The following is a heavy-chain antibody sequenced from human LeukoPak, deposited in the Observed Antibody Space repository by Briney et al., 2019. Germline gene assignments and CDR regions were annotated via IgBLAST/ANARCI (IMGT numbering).Heavy chain of an antibody. J-gene: IGHJ6*02. Sequence: ASVKVSCKASGYTFTSYAMNWVRQAPGQGLEWMGRINPNSGGTNYAQKFQGRVTMTRDTSISTAYMELSRLRSDDTAVYYCARDQTDYSNYGPHRYGMDVWGQGTTVTVSS. D-gene: IGHD4-11*01. V-gene: IGHV1-2*06. CDR3: ARDQTDYSNYGPHRYGMDV. CDR1: GYTFTSYA. CDR2: INPNSGGT.